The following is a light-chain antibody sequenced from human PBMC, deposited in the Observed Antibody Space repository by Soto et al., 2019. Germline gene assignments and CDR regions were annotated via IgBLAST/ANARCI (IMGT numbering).Light chain of an antibody. CDR1: QNINSN. CDR3: QQYHDWPLYT. V-gene: IGKV3-15*01. Sequence: ELGMTQAPTTVSVYPGERATLDCSARQNINSNLAWYQHKPGQAPSLLISGPSTRATGIPARFSGRGSGTEFTLSISSLQSEEFAVYYCQQYHDWPLYTFGQGTKLEIK. J-gene: IGKJ2*01. CDR2: GPS.